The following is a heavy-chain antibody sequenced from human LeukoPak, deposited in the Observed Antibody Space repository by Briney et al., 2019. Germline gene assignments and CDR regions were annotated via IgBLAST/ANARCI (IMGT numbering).Heavy chain of an antibody. Sequence: ASVKVSCKASGYTFTSYGISWVRQAPGQGLEWMGWISAYNGNTNYAQKLQGRVTMTTDTSTSTAYMELRSLRSDDTAVYYCARVDGSYYDFWSVPFALDYWGQGTLVTVSS. V-gene: IGHV1-18*01. CDR2: ISAYNGNT. D-gene: IGHD3-3*01. CDR1: GYTFTSYG. CDR3: ARVDGSYYDFWSVPFALDY. J-gene: IGHJ4*02.